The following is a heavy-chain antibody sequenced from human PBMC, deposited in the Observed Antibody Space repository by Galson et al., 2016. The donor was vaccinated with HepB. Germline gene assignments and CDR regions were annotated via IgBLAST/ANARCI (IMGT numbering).Heavy chain of an antibody. V-gene: IGHV3-7*01. Sequence: SLRLSCAVSGLTFSRFWMSWVRQAPGKGPEWVASINEDGTEEYHVDSATGRFTISRDNAKNAFYLQMNSLRDEDTAVYFCARGHHALEVWGQGTAVRVSS. CDR3: ARGHHALEV. CDR1: GLTFSRFW. D-gene: IGHD1-14*01. CDR2: INEDGTEE. J-gene: IGHJ6*02.